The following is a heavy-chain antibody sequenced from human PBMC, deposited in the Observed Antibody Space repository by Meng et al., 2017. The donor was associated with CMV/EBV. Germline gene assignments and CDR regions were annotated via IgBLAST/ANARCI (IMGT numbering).Heavy chain of an antibody. CDR3: ARLAAISYLSLGWFDP. D-gene: IGHD2-2*02. Sequence: SETLSLTCTVSGGSVSSGSSYWSWIRQPPGKGLEWIGYIYYSGSTNYNPSLKSRVTISVDTSKNQFSLKLSSVTAADTAVYYCARLAAISYLSLGWFDPWGQGTLVTVSS. J-gene: IGHJ5*02. V-gene: IGHV4-61*01. CDR2: IYYSGST. CDR1: GGSVSSGSSY.